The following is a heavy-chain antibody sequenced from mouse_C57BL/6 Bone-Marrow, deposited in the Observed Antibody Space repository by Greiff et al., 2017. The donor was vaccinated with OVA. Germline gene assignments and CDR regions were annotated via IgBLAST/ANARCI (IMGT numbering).Heavy chain of an antibody. J-gene: IGHJ4*01. V-gene: IGHV1-7*01. CDR1: GYTFTSYW. D-gene: IGHD2-4*01. CDR3: ERQGIVYYDQGDYARDY. Sequence: QVHVKQSGAELAKPGASVKLSCKASGYTFTSYWMHWAKQRPGQGLEWIGYINPSSGYTKYNQKFKDKATLTADKSSSTAYMQLSSLTYEDSAVYYCERQGIVYYDQGDYARDYWGQGTSVTVSS. CDR2: INPSSGYT.